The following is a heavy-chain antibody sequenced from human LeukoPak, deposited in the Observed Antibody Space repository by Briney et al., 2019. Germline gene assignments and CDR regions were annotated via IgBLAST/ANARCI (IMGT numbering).Heavy chain of an antibody. CDR3: AKDGGLWVSAHWGDS. CDR2: INVDGTAE. Sequence: GGSLRLSCAASGFSFSTIYMSWVRQTPGQGLEWVANINVDGTAEYYVDSVKGRFTISRDNAKNSLYLQMNSLRAEDTAVYYCAKDGGLWVSAHWGDSWGRGTLVTVSS. D-gene: IGHD7-27*01. V-gene: IGHV3-7*03. J-gene: IGHJ4*02. CDR1: GFSFSTIY.